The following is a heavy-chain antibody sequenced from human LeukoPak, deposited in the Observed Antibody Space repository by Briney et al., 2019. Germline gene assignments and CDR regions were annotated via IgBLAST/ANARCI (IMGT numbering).Heavy chain of an antibody. Sequence: GGSLRLSCAASGFTFNNYAMSWVRQAPGKGLEWVSGLSGSGDRTYYADSVRGRFTISRDNSKSTLYLQMNSLRAEDTALYYCAKERIQLWPNAFDIWGQGTMVIVSS. CDR1: GFTFNNYA. V-gene: IGHV3-23*01. CDR3: AKERIQLWPNAFDI. J-gene: IGHJ3*02. CDR2: LSGSGDRT. D-gene: IGHD5-18*01.